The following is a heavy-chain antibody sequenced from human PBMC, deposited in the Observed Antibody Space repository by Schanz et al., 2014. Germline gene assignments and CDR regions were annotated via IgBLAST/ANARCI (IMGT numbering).Heavy chain of an antibody. Sequence: QVQLVQSGAEVKQPGASVKVSCKASGYTFTSYDINWVRQAPGQGLEWMGWMNPNSGNTGYAQKFQGRVTMTRHTSISTAYMELSSLRSEDTAVYYCARAPVTGGRYHYYMDVWGKGTTVTVSS. J-gene: IGHJ6*03. D-gene: IGHD4-17*01. CDR3: ARAPVTGGRYHYYMDV. V-gene: IGHV1-8*01. CDR2: MNPNSGNT. CDR1: GYTFTSYD.